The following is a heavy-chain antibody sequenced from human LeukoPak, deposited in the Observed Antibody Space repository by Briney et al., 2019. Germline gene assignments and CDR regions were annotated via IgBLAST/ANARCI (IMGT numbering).Heavy chain of an antibody. CDR1: GFTFSSYS. D-gene: IGHD5-12*01. CDR3: ASPVDIVATFGAFDI. J-gene: IGHJ3*02. CDR2: IYSGGST. Sequence: GGSLRLSCAASGFTFSSYSMNWVRQAPGKGLEWVSVIYSGGSTYYADSVKGRFTISRDNSKNTLYLQMNSLRAEDTAVYYCASPVDIVATFGAFDIWGQGTMVTVSS. V-gene: IGHV3-53*01.